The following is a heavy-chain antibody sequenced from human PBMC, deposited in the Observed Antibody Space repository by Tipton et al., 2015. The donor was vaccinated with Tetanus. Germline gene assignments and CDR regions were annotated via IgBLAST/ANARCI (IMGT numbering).Heavy chain of an antibody. CDR1: GGSLSSGTFY. J-gene: IGHJ2*01. CDR3: ARGGSYSYGPRGFDL. CDR2: INHSGST. V-gene: IGHV4-34*01. Sequence: TLSLTCTLSGGSLSSGTFYWDWIRHSPGKGLEWIGEINHSGSTTYSPSFKSRVTISVDTPKNQFSLKLTSLTVADTAVYYCARGGSYSYGPRGFDLWGRGTLVTVSS. D-gene: IGHD5-18*01.